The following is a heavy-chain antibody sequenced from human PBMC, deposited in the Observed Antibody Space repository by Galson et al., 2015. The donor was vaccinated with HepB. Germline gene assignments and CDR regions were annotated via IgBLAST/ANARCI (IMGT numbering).Heavy chain of an antibody. Sequence: SMRLACAVCGFTFSDYYMSWTRQAPGEGQERVSYISASGTTINYAESVKGRFTLSRDHAKNSLYLQMSSLRVDDTAGYYCARGQGSSSDYWGQGILVTVSP. CDR3: ARGQGSSSDY. V-gene: IGHV3-11*01. D-gene: IGHD6-6*01. CDR1: GFTFSDYY. J-gene: IGHJ4*02. CDR2: ISASGTTI.